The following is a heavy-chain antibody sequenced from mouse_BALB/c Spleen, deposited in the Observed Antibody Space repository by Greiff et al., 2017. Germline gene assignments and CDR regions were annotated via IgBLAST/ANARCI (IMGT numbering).Heavy chain of an antibody. V-gene: IGHV14-3*02. J-gene: IGHJ2*01. Sequence: VQLQQSGAELVKPGASVKLSCTASGFNIKDNYMHWVKQRPEQGLEWIGRIDPANGNTKYDPKFQGKATITADTSSNTAYLQLSSLTSEDTAVYYCARAYYRYGGFDYWGQGTTLTVSA. CDR3: ARAYYRYGGFDY. D-gene: IGHD2-14*01. CDR2: IDPANGNT. CDR1: GFNIKDNY.